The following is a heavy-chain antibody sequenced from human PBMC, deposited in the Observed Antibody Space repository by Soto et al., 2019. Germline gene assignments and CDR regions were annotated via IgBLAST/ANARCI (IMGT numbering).Heavy chain of an antibody. D-gene: IGHD5-18*01. CDR3: ARDGRKELWVEGRNAMDA. Sequence: QVQLVQSGPEVKKPGASVKVSCKASGYTSTTYGISWVRQAPGQGLEWMGWISGYNGQTNYAQKFRGRVTITTDTSTSTAYMELRGLRSDDTAMYYCARDGRKELWVEGRNAMDAWGQGTTVTVSS. CDR2: ISGYNGQT. V-gene: IGHV1-18*01. J-gene: IGHJ6*02. CDR1: GYTSTTYG.